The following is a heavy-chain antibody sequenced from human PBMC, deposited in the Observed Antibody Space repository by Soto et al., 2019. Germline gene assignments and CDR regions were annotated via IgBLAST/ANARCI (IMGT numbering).Heavy chain of an antibody. CDR3: ARVNVVVPAAMTPDDWFDP. J-gene: IGHJ5*02. V-gene: IGHV4-59*01. D-gene: IGHD2-2*01. CDR1: GGSISSYY. CDR2: IYYSGST. Sequence: SETLSLTCTVSGGSISSYYWSWIRQPPGKGLEWIGYIYYSGSTNYNPSLKSRVTISVDTSKNQLSLKLSSVTAADTAVYYCARVNVVVPAAMTPDDWFDPWGQGTLVTVSS.